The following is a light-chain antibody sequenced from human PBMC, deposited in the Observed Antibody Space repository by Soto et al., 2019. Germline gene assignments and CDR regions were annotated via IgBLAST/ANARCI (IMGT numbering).Light chain of an antibody. CDR1: HRLLHSNGYNY. J-gene: IGKJ1*01. CDR2: LGS. Sequence: IVMTQSPLSLPVTPGEPASISCRSSHRLLHSNGYNYLDWYLQKPGQSPQLLIYLGSNRASGVPDRFSGSGSGTDFTLRISRVEAEDVGVYYCMQALQTPPTFGQGTKVDI. CDR3: MQALQTPPT. V-gene: IGKV2-28*01.